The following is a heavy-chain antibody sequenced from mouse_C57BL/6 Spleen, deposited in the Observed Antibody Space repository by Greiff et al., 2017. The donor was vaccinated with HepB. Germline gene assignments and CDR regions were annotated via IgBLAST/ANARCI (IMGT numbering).Heavy chain of an antibody. V-gene: IGHV5-9-1*02. CDR2: ISSGGDYI. CDR1: GFTFSSYA. CDR3: TRVTTVVATKAWFAY. J-gene: IGHJ3*01. Sequence: EVMLVESGEGLVKPGGSLKLSCAASGFTFSSYAMSWVRQTPEKRLEWVAYISSGGDYIYYADTVKGRFTISRDNARNTLYLQMSSLKSEDTAMYYCTRVTTVVATKAWFAYWGQGTLVTDSA. D-gene: IGHD1-1*01.